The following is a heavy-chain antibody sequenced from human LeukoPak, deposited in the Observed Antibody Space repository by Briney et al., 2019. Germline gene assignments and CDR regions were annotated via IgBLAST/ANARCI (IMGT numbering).Heavy chain of an antibody. CDR1: GFTFSSYA. J-gene: IGHJ4*02. CDR3: AKDRGYRWGNFWSGYYSDY. V-gene: IGHV3-30*04. CDR2: ISYDGSNK. Sequence: PGGSLRLSCAASGFTFSSYAMHWVRQAPGKGLEWVAVISYDGSNKYYADSVKGRFTISRGNSKNTLYLQMNSLRAEDTAVYYCAKDRGYRWGNFWSGYYSDYWGQGTLVTVSS. D-gene: IGHD3-3*01.